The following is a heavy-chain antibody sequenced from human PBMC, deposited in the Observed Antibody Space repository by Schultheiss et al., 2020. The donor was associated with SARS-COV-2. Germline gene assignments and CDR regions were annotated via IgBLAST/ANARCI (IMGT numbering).Heavy chain of an antibody. CDR3: ARDAAAGNFY. CDR1: GVSISSYY. CDR2: IYYSGST. J-gene: IGHJ4*02. V-gene: IGHV4-59*12. Sequence: SETLSLTCTVSGVSISSYYWSWIRQPPGKGLEWIGYIYYSGSTYYNPSLKSRVTISVDTSKNQFSLKLSSVTAADTAVYYCARDAAAGNFYWGQGTLVTVSS. D-gene: IGHD6-13*01.